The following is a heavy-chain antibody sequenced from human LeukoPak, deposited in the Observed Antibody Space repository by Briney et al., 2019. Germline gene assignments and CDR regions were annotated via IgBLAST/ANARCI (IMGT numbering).Heavy chain of an antibody. CDR3: ARRPAGRAGFDL. V-gene: IGHV5-51*01. Sequence: PGESLKISCQDSGYGFSSYWIGWVRQMPGKGLEWMGVIFPHDSDTTYSPSFQGQISFSADRSINTAYLQWHSLKASDTAIYYCARRPAGRAGFDLWGQGTLVIVSA. CDR1: GYGFSSYW. D-gene: IGHD6-13*01. J-gene: IGHJ3*01. CDR2: IFPHDSDT.